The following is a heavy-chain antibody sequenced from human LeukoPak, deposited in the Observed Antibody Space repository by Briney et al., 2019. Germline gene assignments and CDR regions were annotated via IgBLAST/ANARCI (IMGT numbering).Heavy chain of an antibody. Sequence: PSETLSLTCAVYGGSFSGYFWSWIRQPPNKGLEWIGEINHSGSTNYNPSLKSRATISVDTSKNQFSLRLSSVTAADTAVYYCARQSVTTTIDYWGQGTLVTVSS. V-gene: IGHV4-34*01. CDR3: ARQSVTTTIDY. CDR2: INHSGST. CDR1: GGSFSGYF. D-gene: IGHD4-17*01. J-gene: IGHJ4*02.